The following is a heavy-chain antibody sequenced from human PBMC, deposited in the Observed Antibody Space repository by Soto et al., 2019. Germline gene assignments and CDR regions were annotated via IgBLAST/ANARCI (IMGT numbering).Heavy chain of an antibody. V-gene: IGHV1-69*13. D-gene: IGHD6-19*01. J-gene: IGHJ4*02. Sequence: SVKVSCKASGGTFSSYTISWVRQAPGQGLEWMGRIIPIFGTANYAQKFQGRVTITADESTSTAYMELSSLRSEDTAVYYCARPKVDSSGWYYFDYWGQGTLVTVSS. CDR2: IIPIFGTA. CDR1: GGTFSSYT. CDR3: ARPKVDSSGWYYFDY.